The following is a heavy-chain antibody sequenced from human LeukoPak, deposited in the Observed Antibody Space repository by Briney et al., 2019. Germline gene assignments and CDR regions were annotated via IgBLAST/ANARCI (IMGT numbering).Heavy chain of an antibody. V-gene: IGHV4-39*01. CDR1: GGSMSRSRAY. D-gene: IGHD3/OR15-3a*01. CDR2: FYYSGST. Sequence: SETLSLTCTVSGGSMSRSRAYWGWIRQPPGKGLEWIGSFYYSGSTYNNPPLKSQVTISVDTSKNQFSLKLNSVTAADTAVYYCARLGRRMTSLDYWGQGTLVTVSS. J-gene: IGHJ4*02. CDR3: ARLGRRMTSLDY.